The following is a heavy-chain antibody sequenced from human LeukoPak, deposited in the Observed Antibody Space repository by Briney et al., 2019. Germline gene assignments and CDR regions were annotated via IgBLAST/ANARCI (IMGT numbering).Heavy chain of an antibody. CDR3: AKGGCSSTSCYVWTSPDY. Sequence: GGSLRLSCAASGFTFSSYGMHWVRQAPGKGLEWVAVISYDGSNKYYADSVKGRFTISRDNSKNTLYLQMNSVRAEDTAVYYCAKGGCSSTSCYVWTSPDYWGQGTLVTVSS. D-gene: IGHD2-2*01. V-gene: IGHV3-30*18. J-gene: IGHJ4*02. CDR1: GFTFSSYG. CDR2: ISYDGSNK.